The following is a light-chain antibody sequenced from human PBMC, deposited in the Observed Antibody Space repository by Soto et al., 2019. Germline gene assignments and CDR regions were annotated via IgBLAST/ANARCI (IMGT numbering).Light chain of an antibody. V-gene: IGKV1-5*01. CDR2: HAS. Sequence: DIQMTQSPSTLSGSVGDRVTITCRASQTISSWLAWYQQKPGKAPKLLIYHASTLESGVPSRFSGSGSGTEFTLTISSLQPEDFATYYCQQSYSSITFGQGTRLEI. J-gene: IGKJ5*01. CDR3: QQSYSSIT. CDR1: QTISSW.